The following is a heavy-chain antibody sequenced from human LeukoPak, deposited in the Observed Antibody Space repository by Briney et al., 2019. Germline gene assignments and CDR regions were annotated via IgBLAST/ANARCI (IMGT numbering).Heavy chain of an antibody. CDR3: ARDYYDSSGYPI. CDR1: GGTFSSYA. CDR2: IIPILGIA. D-gene: IGHD3-22*01. Sequence: SVKVSCKASGGTFSSYAISWVRQAPGQGLEWMGRIIPILGIANYAQKFQGRVTITADKSTSTAYMELSSPRSEDTAVYYCARDYYDSSGYPIWGQGTLVTVSS. J-gene: IGHJ4*02. V-gene: IGHV1-69*04.